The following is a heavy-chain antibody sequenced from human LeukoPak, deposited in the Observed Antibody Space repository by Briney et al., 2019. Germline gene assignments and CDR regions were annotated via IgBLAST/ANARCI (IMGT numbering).Heavy chain of an antibody. CDR1: GGSISSYY. V-gene: IGHV4-4*07. D-gene: IGHD5-18*01. Sequence: SETLSLTCTVSGGSISSYYWSWIRQPAGKGLEWIGRIYTSGSTNYNPSLKSRVTMSVDTSKNQFSLKLSSVTAADTAVYYCARDLYGYSRTYYYYYYMDVWGKGTTVTISS. CDR3: ARDLYGYSRTYYYYYYMDV. CDR2: IYTSGST. J-gene: IGHJ6*03.